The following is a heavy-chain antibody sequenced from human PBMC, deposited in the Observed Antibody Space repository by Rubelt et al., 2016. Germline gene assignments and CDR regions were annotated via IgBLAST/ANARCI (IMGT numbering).Heavy chain of an antibody. CDR3: ARDHKQWYGMDV. Sequence: QLQLQESGPGLVKPSETLSLTCTVSGGSISSGGYYWSWIRQHPGKGLEWIGYIYYSGSTYYNPSLKSRVTISVDTSKNQFPRKLSSVTAADTAVYYCARDHKQWYGMDVWGQGTTVTVSS. CDR1: GGSISSGGYY. V-gene: IGHV4-31*03. J-gene: IGHJ6*02. D-gene: IGHD6-19*01. CDR2: IYYSGST.